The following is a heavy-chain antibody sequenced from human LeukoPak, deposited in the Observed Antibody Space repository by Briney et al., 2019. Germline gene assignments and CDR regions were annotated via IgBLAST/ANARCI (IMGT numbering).Heavy chain of an antibody. D-gene: IGHD1-14*01. CDR1: GFTFSTYW. CDR2: INSDGSSI. Sequence: GGSLRLSCAASGFTFSTYWMHWVRQGPGKGLVWVSRINSDGSSITYADSVKGRFTISRDNAKNTLYLQMNSLRAEDTALYYCARRYKGYYGMDVWGQGTTVTVSS. CDR3: ARRYKGYYGMDV. V-gene: IGHV3-74*01. J-gene: IGHJ6*02.